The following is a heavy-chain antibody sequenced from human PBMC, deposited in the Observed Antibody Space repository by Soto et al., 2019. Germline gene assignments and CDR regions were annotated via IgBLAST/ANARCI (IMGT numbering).Heavy chain of an antibody. Sequence: LSLTCTVSGGSISSGGYYWSWIRQHPGKGLEWIGYIYYSGSTYYNPSLKSRVTISVDTSKNQFPLKLSPVTAADTAVYYCARDASIVTIFGSYYGMDVWGQGTTVTVSS. V-gene: IGHV4-31*03. D-gene: IGHD3-3*01. J-gene: IGHJ6*02. CDR1: GGSISSGGYY. CDR3: ARDASIVTIFGSYYGMDV. CDR2: IYYSGST.